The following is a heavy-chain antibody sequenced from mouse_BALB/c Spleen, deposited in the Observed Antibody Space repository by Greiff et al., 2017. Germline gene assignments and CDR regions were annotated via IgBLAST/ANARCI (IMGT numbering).Heavy chain of an antibody. CDR3: ARHYYGYEAAMDY. Sequence: EVKLMESGGGLVKPGGSLKLSCAASGFTFSSYAMSWVRQSPEKRLEWVAEISSGGSYTYYPDTVTGRFTISRDNAKNTLYLEMSSLRSEDTAMYYCARHYYGYEAAMDYWGQGTSVTVSS. CDR2: ISSGGSYT. D-gene: IGHD1-2*01. J-gene: IGHJ4*01. CDR1: GFTFSSYA. V-gene: IGHV5-9-4*01.